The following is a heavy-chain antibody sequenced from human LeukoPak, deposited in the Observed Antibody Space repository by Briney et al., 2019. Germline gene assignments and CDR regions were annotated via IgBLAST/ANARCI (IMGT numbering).Heavy chain of an antibody. V-gene: IGHV3-30*18. J-gene: IGHJ3*02. CDR2: ISYDGSNK. Sequence: GRSLRLSCAASGFTFSSYGMHWVRQAPGKGLEWVAVISYDGSNKYYADSVKGRFTISRDNSKNTLYLQMNSLRAEDTVVYYCAKEYYYDSSGYYSLQYFDIWGQGTMVTVSS. CDR3: AKEYYYDSSGYYSLQYFDI. CDR1: GFTFSSYG. D-gene: IGHD3-22*01.